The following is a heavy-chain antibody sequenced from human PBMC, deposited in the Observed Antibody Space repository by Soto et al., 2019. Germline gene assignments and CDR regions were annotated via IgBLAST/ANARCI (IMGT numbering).Heavy chain of an antibody. Sequence: QVHLVQSGAELKKPGASVKVSCKASGYTFTSYGITWVRQAPGQGLEWMGWISAHNGNTDYAQKLQGRVIVTRDTAARTAYMERRSVRSDDPHVYYCASGRYGDYWGQGALVTVSS. CDR1: GYTFTSYG. V-gene: IGHV1-18*01. J-gene: IGHJ4*02. D-gene: IGHD4-17*01. CDR2: ISAHNGNT. CDR3: ASGRYGDY.